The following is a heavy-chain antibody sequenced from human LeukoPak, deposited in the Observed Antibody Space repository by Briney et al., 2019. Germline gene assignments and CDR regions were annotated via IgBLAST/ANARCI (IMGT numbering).Heavy chain of an antibody. J-gene: IGHJ4*02. CDR2: ISYHGSNE. Sequence: PGGSLRLSCEASGFTFSTYPMHWVRQAPDKGLEWVAMISYHGSNEYYADSVKGRFTISRDNPKNTLYLQMNNPRVEDTAIYYCARVHDTTGYYHYFDSWGQGTQVTVSS. D-gene: IGHD3-9*01. V-gene: IGHV3-30*04. CDR1: GFTFSTYP. CDR3: ARVHDTTGYYHYFDS.